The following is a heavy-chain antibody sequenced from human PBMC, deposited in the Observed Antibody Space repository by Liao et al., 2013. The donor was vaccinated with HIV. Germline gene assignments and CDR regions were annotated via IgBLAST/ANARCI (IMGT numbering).Heavy chain of an antibody. V-gene: IGHV4-61*02. CDR3: VRAPXGTADFDH. CDR1: GGSISSGSYY. D-gene: IGHD1-1*01. CDR2: IYTSGST. J-gene: IGHJ4*02. Sequence: QVQLQESGPGLVKPSESLSLTCTVSGGSISSGSYYWSWIRQPAGKGLEWIGRIYTSGSTNYNPSLKSRVAMSVDTSQNQFSLILTSVTAADTAIYYCVRAPXGTADFDHWGQGTLVTVSS.